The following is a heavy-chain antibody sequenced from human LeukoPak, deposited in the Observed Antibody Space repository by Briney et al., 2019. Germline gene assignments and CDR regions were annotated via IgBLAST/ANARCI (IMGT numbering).Heavy chain of an antibody. D-gene: IGHD3-10*02. CDR3: AELGITMIGGV. J-gene: IGHJ6*04. CDR2: ISGSGGST. V-gene: IGHV3-23*01. CDR1: GFTFSSYG. Sequence: GGSLRLSCAASGFTFSSYGMSWVRQAPGKGLEWVSAISGSGGSTYYADSVKGRFTISRDNSKNTLYLQMNSLRAEDRAVYYCAELGITMIGGVWGKGTTVTISS.